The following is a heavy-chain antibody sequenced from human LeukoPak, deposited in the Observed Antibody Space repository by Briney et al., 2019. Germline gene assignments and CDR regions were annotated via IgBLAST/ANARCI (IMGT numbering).Heavy chain of an antibody. V-gene: IGHV3-23*01. D-gene: IGHD3-9*01. CDR2: ISGSGGST. J-gene: IGHJ6*03. Sequence: GGSLRLSCAASGFTFSSCSMNWVRQAPGKGLEWVSAISGSGGSTYYADSVKGRFTISRDNSKNTLYLQMNSLRAEDTAVYYCAKELRYFPYYMDVWGKGTTVTISS. CDR1: GFTFSSCS. CDR3: AKELRYFPYYMDV.